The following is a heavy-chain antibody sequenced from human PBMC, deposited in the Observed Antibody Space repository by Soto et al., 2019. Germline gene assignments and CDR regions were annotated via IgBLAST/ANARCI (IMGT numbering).Heavy chain of an antibody. CDR1: GGSISSSSYY. Sequence: SETLSLTCTVSGGSISSSSYYWGWIRQPPGKGLEWIGSIYYSGSTYYNPSLKSRVNISVDTSKNQFSLKLSSVTAADTAVYYCARHYPLNDYWGQGTLVTVSS. CDR3: ARHYPLNDY. J-gene: IGHJ4*02. CDR2: IYYSGST. V-gene: IGHV4-39*01.